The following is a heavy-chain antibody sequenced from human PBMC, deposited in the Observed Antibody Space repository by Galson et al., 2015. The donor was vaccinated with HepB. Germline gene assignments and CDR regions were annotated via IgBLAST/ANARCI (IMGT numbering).Heavy chain of an antibody. V-gene: IGHV4-4*02. CDR3: ATSPSWGERPRKYWYLDL. J-gene: IGHJ2*01. CDR1: GGSISSSNW. D-gene: IGHD3-10*01. Sequence: TLSLTCAVSGGSISSSNWWSWVRQPPGKGLEWIGEIYHSGSTNYNPSLKSRVTISVDKSKNQFSLKLMSVTAADTAVYYCATSPSWGERPRKYWYLDLWGRGTLVAPS. CDR2: IYHSGST.